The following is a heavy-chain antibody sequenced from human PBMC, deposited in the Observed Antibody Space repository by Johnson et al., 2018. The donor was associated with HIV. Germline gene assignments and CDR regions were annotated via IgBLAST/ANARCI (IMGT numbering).Heavy chain of an antibody. CDR1: GFTFDDYA. J-gene: IGHJ3*02. V-gene: IGHV3-9*03. D-gene: IGHD3-10*01. Sequence: VQLVESGGGLVQPGRSLRLSCAASGFTFDDYAMHWVRQAPGKGLEWVSGISWNSGIIGYADSVRGRFIISRDNSKNTLYLQMGSLRAEDMAVYYCAREESRQEGVAFDIWGQGTMVTVSS. CDR3: AREESRQEGVAFDI. CDR2: ISWNSGII.